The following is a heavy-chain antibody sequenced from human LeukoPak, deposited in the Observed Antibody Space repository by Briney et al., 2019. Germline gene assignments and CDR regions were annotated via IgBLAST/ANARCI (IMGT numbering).Heavy chain of an antibody. V-gene: IGHV1-69*13. CDR3: ARSGNYYYGSGSYFGGFDY. Sequence: SVKVSCKASGYTFTSYAMHWVRQAPGQGLEWMGGIIPIFGTANYAQKFQGRVTITADESTSTAYMELSSLRSEDTAVYYCARSGNYYYGSGSYFGGFDYWGQGTLVTVSS. D-gene: IGHD3-10*01. CDR2: IIPIFGTA. J-gene: IGHJ4*02. CDR1: GYTFTSYA.